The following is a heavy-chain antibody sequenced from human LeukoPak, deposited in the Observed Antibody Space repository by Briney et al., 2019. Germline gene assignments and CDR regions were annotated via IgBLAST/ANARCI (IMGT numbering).Heavy chain of an antibody. CDR2: ISYDGSNK. CDR1: GFTFSSYA. J-gene: IGHJ4*02. D-gene: IGHD3-9*01. CDR3: ARGLGTRAYYDILTGYLDY. V-gene: IGHV3-30-3*01. Sequence: GGSLRLSRAASGFTFSSYAMHWVRQAPGKGLEWVAVISYDGSNKYYADPVKGRFTISRDNSKNTLYLQMNSLRAEDTAVYYCARGLGTRAYYDILTGYLDYWGQGTLVTVSS.